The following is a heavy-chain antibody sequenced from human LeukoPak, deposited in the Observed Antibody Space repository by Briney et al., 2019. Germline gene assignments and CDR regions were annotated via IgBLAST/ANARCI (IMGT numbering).Heavy chain of an antibody. D-gene: IGHD2-21*02. J-gene: IGHJ4*02. V-gene: IGHV3-23*01. Sequence: GGSLRLFCAASGFTFSSYAMSWVRQAPGKGLEWVSAISGSGGSTYYADSVKGRFTISRDNSKNTLYLQMNSLRAEDTAVYYCAKDWRSPIVVVTAMLGYWGQGTLVTVSS. CDR3: AKDWRSPIVVVTAMLGY. CDR2: ISGSGGST. CDR1: GFTFSSYA.